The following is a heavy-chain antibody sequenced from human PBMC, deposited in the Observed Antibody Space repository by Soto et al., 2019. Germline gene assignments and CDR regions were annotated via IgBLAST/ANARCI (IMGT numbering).Heavy chain of an antibody. CDR2: ISDDGNKE. V-gene: IGHV3-30-3*01. Sequence: VHLVESGGGVVQPGRFLRLSCAASGFTFSNYAMHWVRQAPGKGLEWLAVISDDGNKEQLADSVKGRFTISRDNSKNTLYLQINSLRDEDTAVYQCVASALSFDYWGQGTLVTVSS. CDR3: VASALSFDY. CDR1: GFTFSNYA. J-gene: IGHJ4*02. D-gene: IGHD3-16*02.